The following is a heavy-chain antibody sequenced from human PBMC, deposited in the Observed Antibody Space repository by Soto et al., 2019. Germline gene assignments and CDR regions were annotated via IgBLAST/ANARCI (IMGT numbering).Heavy chain of an antibody. D-gene: IGHD6-19*01. Sequence: ASVKVSCKTSGFTFTSSAVQWVRQARGQRLEWIGWIVVGSGNTNYAQKFQERVTITRDMSTSTAYMELSSLRSEDTAVYYCAAEAVAGTYYYYGMDVWGQGTTVTVSS. CDR3: AAEAVAGTYYYYGMDV. V-gene: IGHV1-58*01. CDR2: IVVGSGNT. CDR1: GFTFTSSA. J-gene: IGHJ6*02.